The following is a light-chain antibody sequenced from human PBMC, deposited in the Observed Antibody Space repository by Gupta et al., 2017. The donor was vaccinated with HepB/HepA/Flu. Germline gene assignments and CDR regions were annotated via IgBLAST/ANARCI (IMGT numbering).Light chain of an antibody. J-gene: IGLJ2*01. CDR3: TSYGGSPTSDVR. CDR1: RGDVGSYSL. V-gene: IGLV2-23*02. CDR2: DVS. Sequence: QSALTQPASVSGSPGQSITISCPGARGDVGSYSLVSWYQHHPGKAPTLLIYDVSKWPSGVSHRFSGSKSGNTASPTISGLQAEDEAEYDCTSYGGSPTSDVRFGGGTKVTVL.